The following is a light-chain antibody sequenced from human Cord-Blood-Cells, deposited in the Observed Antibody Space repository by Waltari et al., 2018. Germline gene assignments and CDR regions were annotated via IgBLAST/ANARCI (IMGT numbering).Light chain of an antibody. Sequence: DIQMTQSPSSLSASVGDRVTITCRASQSISSYLNWYKQKTGKAPKLLIYAASSLQSVVPSRFSGSGSGTDFTLTISSLQPEDFATYYCQQSYSTPWTFGQGTKVEIK. CDR3: QQSYSTPWT. CDR2: AAS. CDR1: QSISSY. V-gene: IGKV1-39*01. J-gene: IGKJ1*01.